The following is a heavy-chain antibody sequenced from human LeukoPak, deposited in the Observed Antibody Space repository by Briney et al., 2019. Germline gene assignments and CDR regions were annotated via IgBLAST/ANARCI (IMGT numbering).Heavy chain of an antibody. J-gene: IGHJ4*02. D-gene: IGHD6-13*01. CDR1: GFTFSSYA. CDR3: AKGMEVMAVAGSDY. V-gene: IGHV3-30*04. CDR2: ISYDGSNK. Sequence: GRSLRLSCAASGFTFSSYAMHWVRQAPGKGLEWVAVISYDGSNKYYADSVKGRFTISRDNSKNTLYLQMNSLRADDTAVYYCAKGMEVMAVAGSDYWGQGTLVTVSS.